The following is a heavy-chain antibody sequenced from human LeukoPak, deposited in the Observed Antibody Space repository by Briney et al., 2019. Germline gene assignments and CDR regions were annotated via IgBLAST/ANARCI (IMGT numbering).Heavy chain of an antibody. J-gene: IGHJ5*02. V-gene: IGHV1-2*02. CDR3: ARRGTTYCTVDSCHPNWFDP. D-gene: IGHD2-15*01. CDR1: GYTFTGYY. Sequence: GASVTVSCKASGYTFTGYYMHWVRQAPGKGLEWMGWINPNSGGTNYAQKFQGRVTMTRDTSISTAYMELSRLRSDDTAVYYCARRGTTYCTVDSCHPNWFDPWGQGTLVTVSS. CDR2: INPNSGGT.